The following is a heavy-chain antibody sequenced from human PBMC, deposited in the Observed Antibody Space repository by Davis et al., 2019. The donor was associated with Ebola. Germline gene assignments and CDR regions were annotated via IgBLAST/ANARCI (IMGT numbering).Heavy chain of an antibody. Sequence: GESLKISCAASGFTFDDYTMHWVRQAPGKGLEWVSLISWDGGSTYYADSVKGRFTISRDNSKNSLYLQMNSLRTEDTALYYCAKDIGDGYNPFYYYYYYGMDVWGQGTTVTVSS. J-gene: IGHJ6*02. CDR3: AKDIGDGYNPFYYYYYYGMDV. CDR1: GFTFDDYT. CDR2: ISWDGGST. D-gene: IGHD5-24*01. V-gene: IGHV3-43*01.